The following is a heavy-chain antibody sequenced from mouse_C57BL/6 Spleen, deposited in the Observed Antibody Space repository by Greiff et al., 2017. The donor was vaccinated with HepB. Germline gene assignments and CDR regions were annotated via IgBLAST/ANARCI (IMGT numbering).Heavy chain of an antibody. CDR1: GFTFSDYG. CDR2: ISSGSSTI. V-gene: IGHV5-17*01. Sequence: EVKLVESGGGLVKPGGSLKLSCAASGFTFSDYGMHWVRQAPEKGLEWVAYISSGSSTIYYADTVKGRFTISRDNAKNTLCLQMTSLRSEDTAMYYCARDSFAYWGQGTLVTVSA. CDR3: ARDSFAY. J-gene: IGHJ3*01.